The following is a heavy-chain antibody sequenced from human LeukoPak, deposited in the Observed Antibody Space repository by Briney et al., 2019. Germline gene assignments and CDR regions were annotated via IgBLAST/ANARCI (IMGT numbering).Heavy chain of an antibody. CDR1: GGSISSGDYD. CDR3: AREMGYDSSGPS. CDR2: IYYSGST. D-gene: IGHD3-22*01. V-gene: IGHV4-30-4*01. Sequence: PSETLSLTCTVSGGSISSGDYDWSWIRQPPGKGLEWIGYIYYSGSTYYNPSLKSRVTISVDTSKNQFSLKLSSVTAADTAVYYCAREMGYDSSGPSWGQGTLVTVSS. J-gene: IGHJ5*02.